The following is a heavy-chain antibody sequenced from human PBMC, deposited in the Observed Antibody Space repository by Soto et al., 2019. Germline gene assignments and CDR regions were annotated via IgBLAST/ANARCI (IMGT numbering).Heavy chain of an antibody. J-gene: IGHJ6*03. CDR1: GFTVSSNY. CDR2: IYSGGST. D-gene: IGHD6-13*01. CDR3: ARGGGIAAAGTSYYYYHYMDV. V-gene: IGHV3-53*01. Sequence: GGSLRLSCAASGFTVSSNYMSWVRQAPGKGLEWVSVIYSGGSTYYADSVKGRFTISRDNSKNTLYLQMNSLRAEDTAVYYCARGGGIAAAGTSYYYYHYMDVWGKGTTVTVSS.